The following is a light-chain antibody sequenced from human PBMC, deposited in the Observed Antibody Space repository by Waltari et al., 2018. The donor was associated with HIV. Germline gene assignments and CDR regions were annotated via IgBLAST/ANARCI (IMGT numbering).Light chain of an antibody. CDR2: QDT. J-gene: IGLJ2*01. CDR3: QSFDTSLGVV. V-gene: IGLV3-1*01. CDR1: KLGDKY. Sequence: SYELTQPPSMSVSPGQTAIIACSGDKLGDKYVCWYQQRPGQSPVMVMYQDTERPSGVPERFSGSKSGTSASLAITGLQAEDEADYYCQSFDTSLGVVFGGGTKVTVL.